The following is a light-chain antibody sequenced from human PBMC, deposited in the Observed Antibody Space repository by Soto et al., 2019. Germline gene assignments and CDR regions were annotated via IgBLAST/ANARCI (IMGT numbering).Light chain of an antibody. CDR3: QQYNNWPPYT. V-gene: IGKV3-15*01. Sequence: EVLMTQSPAILSLSPGERATLSCRTSQTVSSNLVWYQQKPGQAPRLLIYGASTRATGTPGRFSGSGSGTKFTLTISSLQSEDFAIYYCQQYNNWPPYTFGQGTRLEIK. CDR2: GAS. CDR1: QTVSSN. J-gene: IGKJ2*01.